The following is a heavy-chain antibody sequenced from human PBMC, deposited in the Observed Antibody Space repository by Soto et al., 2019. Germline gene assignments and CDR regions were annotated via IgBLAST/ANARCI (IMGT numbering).Heavy chain of an antibody. CDR3: ARLGAARDPKNYYYGMDV. V-gene: IGHV5-51*01. CDR2: IYPGDSDT. D-gene: IGHD6-6*01. J-gene: IGHJ6*02. CDR1: GYSFIRYW. Sequence: PGESLKISCKGSGYSFIRYWIGWVRQMPGKGLEWMGIIYPGDSDTRHSPSFQGQVTISADKSISTAYLQWSSLKASDTAMYYCARLGAARDPKNYYYGMDVWGQGTTVTVSS.